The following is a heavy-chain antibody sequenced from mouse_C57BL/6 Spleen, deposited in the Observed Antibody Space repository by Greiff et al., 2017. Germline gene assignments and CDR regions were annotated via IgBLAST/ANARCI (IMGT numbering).Heavy chain of an antibody. D-gene: IGHD2-5*01. V-gene: IGHV1-53*01. Sequence: VQLQQPGTELVKPGASVKLSCKASGYTFTSYWMHWVKQRPGQGLEWIGNINPSNGGTNYNEKFKSKATLTVDKSSSTAYMQLSSLTSEDSAVYYCARSGNPVRGAFDYWGQGTTLTVSS. CDR1: GYTFTSYW. CDR3: ARSGNPVRGAFDY. CDR2: INPSNGGT. J-gene: IGHJ2*01.